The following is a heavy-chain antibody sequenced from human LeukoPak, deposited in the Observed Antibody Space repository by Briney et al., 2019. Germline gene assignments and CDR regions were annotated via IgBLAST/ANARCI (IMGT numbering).Heavy chain of an antibody. D-gene: IGHD3-10*01. CDR2: IYSSGST. V-gene: IGHV4-39*07. CDR3: ARSDGYGLVGI. J-gene: IGHJ3*02. CDR1: GDSISSYY. Sequence: SETLSLPCTVSGDSISSYYWGWIRQPPGKTLEWIGSIYSSGSTYYNPSLKSRVIIIIDTPKNHFSLTLSSVTAADTAVYYCARSDGYGLVGIWGQGTMVTVSS.